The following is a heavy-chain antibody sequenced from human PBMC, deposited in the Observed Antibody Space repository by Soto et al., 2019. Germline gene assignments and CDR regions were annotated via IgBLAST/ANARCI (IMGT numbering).Heavy chain of an antibody. CDR2: IYSTGTT. CDR3: AKDGRGSGSHYTSFGY. D-gene: IGHD3-10*01. CDR1: GYTIGNNY. J-gene: IGHJ4*02. Sequence: EVQLVESGGGLIQPGGSQKLSCAASGYTIGNNYMSWVRQAPGKGLEWASLIYSTGTTKYADSVKGRFTVSRDNAKNTLYLQMNSLRAEDTAVYYCAKDGRGSGSHYTSFGYWGQGTLVTVSS. V-gene: IGHV3-53*01.